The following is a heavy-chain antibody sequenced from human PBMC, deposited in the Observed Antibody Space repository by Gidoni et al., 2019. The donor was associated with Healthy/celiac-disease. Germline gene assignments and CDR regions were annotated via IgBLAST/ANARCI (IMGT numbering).Heavy chain of an antibody. J-gene: IGHJ3*02. CDR2: ISSSSSYI. Sequence: EVQLVESGGGLVKPGGSLRLSCAASGFPFSSYSMNWVRQAPGKGLEWVSSISSSSSYIYYADSVKGRFTISRDNAKNSLYLQMNSLRAEDTAVYYCARPQWLENAFDIWGQGTMVTVSS. CDR1: GFPFSSYS. D-gene: IGHD6-19*01. CDR3: ARPQWLENAFDI. V-gene: IGHV3-21*01.